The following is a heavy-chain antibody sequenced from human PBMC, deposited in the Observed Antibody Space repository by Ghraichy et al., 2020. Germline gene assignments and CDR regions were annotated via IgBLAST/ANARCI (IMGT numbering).Heavy chain of an antibody. J-gene: IGHJ4*02. Sequence: LSLTCAASGFTFSNHAMTWVRQAPGKGLEWVSGISGSGGTTQYADSVKGRFTISRDNSKNTLYVQMNSLRAEDTAVYYCAKESSEYSSAWYAGDYWGQGTLVTVSS. CDR2: ISGSGGTT. CDR3: AKESSEYSSAWYAGDY. CDR1: GFTFSNHA. V-gene: IGHV3-23*01. D-gene: IGHD6-19*01.